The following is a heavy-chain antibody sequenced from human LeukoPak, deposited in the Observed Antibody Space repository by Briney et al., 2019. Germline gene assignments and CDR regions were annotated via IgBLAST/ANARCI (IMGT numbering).Heavy chain of an antibody. V-gene: IGHV4-59*08. CDR3: ARLGSGMGYFDY. CDR1: GGSISSYY. D-gene: IGHD6-19*01. CDR2: IYYSGST. J-gene: IGHJ4*02. Sequence: SETLSLTCTVSGGSISSYYWSWIRQPPGKGLEWIGYIYYSGSTNYNPSLKSRVTISVDTSKNQFSLKLSSVTAADTAVYYCARLGSGMGYFDYWGQGTLVTVSS.